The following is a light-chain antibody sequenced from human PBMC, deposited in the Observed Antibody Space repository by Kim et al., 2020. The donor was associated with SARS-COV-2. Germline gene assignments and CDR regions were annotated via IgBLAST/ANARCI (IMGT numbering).Light chain of an antibody. CDR3: SSYIRGSTKYV. CDR1: SGYVCGYKY. Sequence: QSHTISCTGASGYVCGYKYVTWSQPRPGKAPKLVIYEVGNRPSGVSIRFSGSKSGNAASLTISGLQAEDEADYYCSSYIRGSTKYVFGTGTKVTVL. J-gene: IGLJ1*01. CDR2: EVG. V-gene: IGLV2-14*01.